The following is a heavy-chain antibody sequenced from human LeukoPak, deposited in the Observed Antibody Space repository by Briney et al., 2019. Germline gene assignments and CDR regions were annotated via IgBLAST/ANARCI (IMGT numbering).Heavy chain of an antibody. J-gene: IGHJ4*02. CDR3: AKDGSGYYYDSSGYSE. Sequence: GGSLRLSCVASGFTFSSYAMSWVRQAPGKGLEWVSAISGSGGSTYYADSVKGRFTISRDNSKNTLYLQMNSLRAEDAAVYYCAKDGSGYYYDSSGYSEWGQGTLVTVSS. D-gene: IGHD3-22*01. CDR2: ISGSGGST. CDR1: GFTFSSYA. V-gene: IGHV3-23*01.